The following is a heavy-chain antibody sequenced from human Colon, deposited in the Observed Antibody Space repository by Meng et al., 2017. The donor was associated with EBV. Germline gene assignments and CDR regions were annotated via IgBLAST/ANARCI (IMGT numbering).Heavy chain of an antibody. Sequence: GRLQEAGPCLGKPSGTPSLTCAVSGGSISSNKWWSWVSQPPGKGLEWIGEIFHSGSTKHNPSLKSRVTMSMDKSKNQFSLRLSSVTAADTAVYYCASSDYYGSGSYYPWGQGTLVTVSS. CDR2: IFHSGST. D-gene: IGHD3-10*01. CDR1: GGSISSNKW. CDR3: ASSDYYGSGSYYP. J-gene: IGHJ5*02. V-gene: IGHV4-4*02.